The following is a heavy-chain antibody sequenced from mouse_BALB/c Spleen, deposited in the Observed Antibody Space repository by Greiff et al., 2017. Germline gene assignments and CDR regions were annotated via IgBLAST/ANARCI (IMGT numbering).Heavy chain of an antibody. J-gene: IGHJ3*01. CDR3: SSYGYDTAWFAY. Sequence: VQLQQSGAELVRPGALVKLSCKASGFNIKDYYMHWVKQRPEQGLEWIGWIDPDSGNTIYDPKFQGKASITADTSSNTVYLQLSSLTSEDTAVYYCSSYGYDTAWFAYWGQGTLVTVSA. CDR1: GFNIKDYY. V-gene: IGHV14-1*02. CDR2: IDPDSGNT. D-gene: IGHD2-2*01.